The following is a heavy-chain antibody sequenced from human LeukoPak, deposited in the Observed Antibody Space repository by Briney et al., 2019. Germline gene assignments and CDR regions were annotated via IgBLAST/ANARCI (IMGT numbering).Heavy chain of an antibody. CDR1: GFTFSSYA. V-gene: IGHV3-30*04. J-gene: IGHJ4*02. Sequence: TGGSLRLSCAASGFTFSSYAMHWVRQAPGKGLEWVAVISYDGSNKYYADSAKGRFTISRDNSKNTLYLQMNSLRAEDTAVYYCAKVPNWESFDNYFDYWGQGTLVTVSS. CDR3: AKVPNWESFDNYFDY. D-gene: IGHD7-27*01. CDR2: ISYDGSNK.